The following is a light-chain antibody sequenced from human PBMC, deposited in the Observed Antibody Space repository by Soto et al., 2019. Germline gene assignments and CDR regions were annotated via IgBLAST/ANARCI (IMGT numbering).Light chain of an antibody. CDR3: QQYNSYSRT. Sequence: DIQMTQSPSTLSASVGDRVTITCRASQSISSWLAWYQQKPGKAPKLLIYDASSLESGVPSRFSGSGSGIEFTLTISSLQPDDFATYYCQQYNSYSRTFGGGTKVEIK. J-gene: IGKJ4*01. CDR1: QSISSW. V-gene: IGKV1-5*01. CDR2: DAS.